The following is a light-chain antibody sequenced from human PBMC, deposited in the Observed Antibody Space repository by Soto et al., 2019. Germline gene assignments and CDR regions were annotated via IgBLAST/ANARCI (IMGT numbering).Light chain of an antibody. CDR2: DTS. V-gene: IGKV3-15*01. J-gene: IGKJ5*01. CDR3: QQYSNWPPIT. CDR1: QSVSIH. Sequence: ETVMTQSPGTLSVSLGERATLSCMASQSVSIHLAWYQQKPGQAPRLLIYDTSTRATGIPARFSGSGSGTEFTLTISSLQSEDFAVYYCQQYSNWPPITVGQGTRLEIK.